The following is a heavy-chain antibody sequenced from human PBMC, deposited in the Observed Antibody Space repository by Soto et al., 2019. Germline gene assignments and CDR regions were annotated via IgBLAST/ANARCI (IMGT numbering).Heavy chain of an antibody. D-gene: IGHD2-15*01. V-gene: IGHV1-18*04. CDR3: ARAGYCSGGSCYEEDV. Sequence: ASVKVSCKASGYTFTSYGISCVRQAPGQGLEWMGWISAYNGNTNYAQKLQGRVTMTTDTSTSTAYMELRSLRSDDTAVYYCARAGYCSGGSCYEEDVWGQGTTVTVSS. J-gene: IGHJ6*02. CDR1: GYTFTSYG. CDR2: ISAYNGNT.